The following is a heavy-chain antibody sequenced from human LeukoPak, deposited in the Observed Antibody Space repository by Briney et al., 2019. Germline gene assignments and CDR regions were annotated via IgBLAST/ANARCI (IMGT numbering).Heavy chain of an antibody. CDR1: GFTFSSYG. CDR2: IKQDGSEK. D-gene: IGHD3-3*01. CDR3: ATINYDFWSGYYYFYYMDV. Sequence: GGSLRLSCAASGFTFSSYGMSWVRQAPGKGLEWVANIKQDGSEKYYVDSVKGRFTISRDNAKNSLYLQMNSLRAEDTAVYYCATINYDFWSGYYYFYYMDVWGKGTTVTVSS. J-gene: IGHJ6*03. V-gene: IGHV3-7*01.